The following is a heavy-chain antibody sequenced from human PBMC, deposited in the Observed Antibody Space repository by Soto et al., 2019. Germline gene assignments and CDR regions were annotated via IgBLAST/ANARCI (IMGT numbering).Heavy chain of an antibody. Sequence: ASVKVSCKASGGTFSSYAISWVRQAPGQGLEWMGGIIPIFGTANYAQKFQGRVTITADESTSTAYMELSSLRSEDTAVYYCARVHVGIAARPDYYYGMDVWGQGTTVTVSS. D-gene: IGHD6-6*01. CDR2: IIPIFGTA. V-gene: IGHV1-69*13. CDR3: ARVHVGIAARPDYYYGMDV. CDR1: GGTFSSYA. J-gene: IGHJ6*02.